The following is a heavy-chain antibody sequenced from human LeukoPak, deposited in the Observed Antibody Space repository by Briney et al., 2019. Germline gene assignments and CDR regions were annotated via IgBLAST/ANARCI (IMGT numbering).Heavy chain of an antibody. D-gene: IGHD2-15*01. CDR1: GFTFSRYW. Sequence: GWSLTLSCAASGFTFSRYWMTWVRQSPGKGLEWVANINQDGSEKYYGDSVTGRFTISRDNAENSLFLQMNSLRADDTGVYYCARAREAPANVFPDHWGQGVVVNVSS. CDR2: INQDGSEK. V-gene: IGHV3-7*01. CDR3: ARAREAPANVFPDH. J-gene: IGHJ4*02.